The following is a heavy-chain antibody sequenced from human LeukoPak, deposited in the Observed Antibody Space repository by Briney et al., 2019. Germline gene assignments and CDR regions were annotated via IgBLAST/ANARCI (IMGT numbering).Heavy chain of an antibody. V-gene: IGHV1-2*02. CDR3: ASVGYRYDFSLGY. D-gene: IGHD3-3*01. J-gene: IGHJ4*02. Sequence: ASVKVSCKASGYTFTGYYMHWVRQAPGQGLEWMGWIRPNSGGTNYAQKFQGRVTMTRDTSISTAYMELSRLRSDDTAVYYCASVGYRYDFSLGYWGQGTLVTVSS. CDR1: GYTFTGYY. CDR2: IRPNSGGT.